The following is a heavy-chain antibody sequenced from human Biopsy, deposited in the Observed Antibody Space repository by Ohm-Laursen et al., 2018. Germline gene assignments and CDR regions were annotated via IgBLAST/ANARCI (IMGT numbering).Heavy chain of an antibody. CDR3: ASVVLGPTNDAFDL. D-gene: IGHD3-22*01. J-gene: IGHJ3*01. V-gene: IGHV4-59*10. CDR1: NVSFSSFY. Sequence: QTLSLTCAVYNVSFSSFYWSWIRQPPGKGLEWIGRIYPGGSTNYNPSLKSRVTMSVDTSKKQLSLRLRSVTAADTAMYYCASVVLGPTNDAFDLWGQGTMVVVSS. CDR2: IYPGGST.